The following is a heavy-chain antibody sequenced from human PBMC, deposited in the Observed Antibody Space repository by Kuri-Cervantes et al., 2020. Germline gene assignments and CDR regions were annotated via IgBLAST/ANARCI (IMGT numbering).Heavy chain of an antibody. CDR3: ARQAVAGFDY. D-gene: IGHD6-19*01. CDR2: IYYSGST. CDR1: GGSISSYY. Sequence: SETLSLTCTVSGGSISSYYWGWIRQPPGKGLEWIGSIYYSGSTYYNPSLKSRVTISVDTSKNQFSLKLSSVTAADTAVYYCARQAVAGFDYWGQGTLVTVSS. J-gene: IGHJ4*02. V-gene: IGHV4-39*01.